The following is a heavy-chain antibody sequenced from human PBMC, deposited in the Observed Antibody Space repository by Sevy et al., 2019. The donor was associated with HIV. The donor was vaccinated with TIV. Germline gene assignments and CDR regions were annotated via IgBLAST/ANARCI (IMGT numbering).Heavy chain of an antibody. CDR2: IYYSGST. CDR1: GGSTSSYY. D-gene: IGHD3-10*01. CDR3: ARDRSYYYGSGKNNAFDI. J-gene: IGHJ3*02. Sequence: SETLSLTCTVSGGSTSSYYWSWIRQPPGKGLEWIGYIYYSGSTNYNPSLKGRVTISVDTSKNQFSLKLSSVAAADTAVYYCARDRSYYYGSGKNNAFDIWGQGTMVTVSS. V-gene: IGHV4-59*01.